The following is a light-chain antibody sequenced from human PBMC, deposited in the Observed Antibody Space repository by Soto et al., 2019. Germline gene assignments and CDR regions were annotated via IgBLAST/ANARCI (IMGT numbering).Light chain of an antibody. J-gene: IGKJ4*01. CDR3: QQVNVYPST. V-gene: IGKV1-9*01. Sequence: IQLPQSPSSLSASVGDSVTITCRASQGISSYLGWYQQKPRKAPNLLIYDASTLHSGVPSRFSGGGSGTDFTLTISNLQPEDFATYYCQQVNVYPSTFGGGTKVDIK. CDR1: QGISSY. CDR2: DAS.